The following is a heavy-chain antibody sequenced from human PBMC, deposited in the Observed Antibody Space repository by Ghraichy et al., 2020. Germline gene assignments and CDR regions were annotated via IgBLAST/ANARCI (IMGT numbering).Heavy chain of an antibody. CDR2: INHSGST. CDR3: ARVGARVATIGYFDY. J-gene: IGHJ4*01. V-gene: IGHV4-34*01. CDR1: DGSFSGYY. Sequence: SETLSLTCAVYDGSFSGYYWSWIRQPPGKGLEWIGEINHSGSTNYNPSLKSRVTISVDTSKNQFSLKLSSVTAADTAVYYCARVGARVATIGYFDYWGQGTLVTVSS. D-gene: IGHD5-12*01.